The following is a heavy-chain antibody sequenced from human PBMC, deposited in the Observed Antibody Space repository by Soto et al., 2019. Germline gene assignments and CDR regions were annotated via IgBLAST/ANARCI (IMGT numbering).Heavy chain of an antibody. J-gene: IGHJ1*01. Sequence: QVQLVESGGGVVQPGRSLRLSCAASGFTFSSYGMHWVRQAPGKGLEWVAVIWYDGSNKYYADSVKGRFTISRDNSKNTLYLQMNSLRAEDTAVYYCARGDSSGWYAYFPHWGQGTLVTVSS. D-gene: IGHD6-19*01. CDR1: GFTFSSYG. CDR3: ARGDSSGWYAYFPH. CDR2: IWYDGSNK. V-gene: IGHV3-33*01.